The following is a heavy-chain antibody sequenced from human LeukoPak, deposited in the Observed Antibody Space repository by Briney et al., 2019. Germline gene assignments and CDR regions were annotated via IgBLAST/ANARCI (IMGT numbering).Heavy chain of an antibody. CDR3: ARSLILSAPDY. Sequence: PSETLSLTCAVYGGSFSGYYWSWIRQPPGKGLEWIGEINHSGSTNYNPSLKSRVTISVDTSKNQFSLKLSSVTAADTAVYYCARSLILSAPDYWGQGTLVTVSS. CDR1: GGSFSGYY. V-gene: IGHV4-34*01. CDR2: INHSGST. J-gene: IGHJ4*02.